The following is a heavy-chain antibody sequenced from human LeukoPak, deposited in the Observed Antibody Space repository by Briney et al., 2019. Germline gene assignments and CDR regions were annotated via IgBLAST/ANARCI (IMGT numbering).Heavy chain of an antibody. J-gene: IGHJ5*02. Sequence: GGSLRLSCVTSGFTFSNAWMNWVRQAPGKGLEWVGRIRSNSDGGTIDYAAPVKGRFALSRDDSKNTLYLQMNSLQTEDTAVYYCATDFYDTTWGQGTLVTVSS. D-gene: IGHD3-22*01. CDR2: IRSNSDGGTI. V-gene: IGHV3-15*07. CDR1: GFTFSNAW. CDR3: ATDFYDTT.